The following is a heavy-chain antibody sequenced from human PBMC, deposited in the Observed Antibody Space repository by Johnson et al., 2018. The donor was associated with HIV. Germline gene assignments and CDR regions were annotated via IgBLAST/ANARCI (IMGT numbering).Heavy chain of an antibody. J-gene: IGHJ3*02. Sequence: QVQLVESGGGVVQPGGSLRLSCAASGFTFSSYGMHWVRQAPGKGLEWVAFIRYDGSNQYYADSVKGRFTISRDNSKNTLYLQMNSLRTEDTAVYYCARDKTRVTAWDAFDIWGQGTMVTVSS. D-gene: IGHD2-21*02. V-gene: IGHV3-30*02. CDR3: ARDKTRVTAWDAFDI. CDR1: GFTFSSYG. CDR2: IRYDGSNQ.